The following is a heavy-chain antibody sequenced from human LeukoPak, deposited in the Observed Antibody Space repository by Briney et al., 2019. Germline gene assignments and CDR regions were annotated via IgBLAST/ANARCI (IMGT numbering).Heavy chain of an antibody. CDR3: ARDPINCSSASCDYYYYYYMDV. V-gene: IGHV3-30*03. Sequence: GGSLRLSCAASGFTFSSYSMDWVRQAPGKGLEWVAVISYDGSNKYYADSVKGRFTISRDNSKNTLYLQMNSLRAEDTAVYYCARDPINCSSASCDYYYYYYMDVWGKGTTVTVSS. D-gene: IGHD2-2*01. J-gene: IGHJ6*03. CDR1: GFTFSSYS. CDR2: ISYDGSNK.